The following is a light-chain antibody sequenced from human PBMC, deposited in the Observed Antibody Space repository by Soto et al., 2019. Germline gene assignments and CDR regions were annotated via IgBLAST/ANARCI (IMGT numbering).Light chain of an antibody. Sequence: DVQMTQSPSSLSASVGDRVTITCRASQTMSTFLNWFQQKPGKAPKVLIYGASSLQSGVPSRFSGSRDGTNFTLTISSLEPEDSATYYCQQRYNVPLTFGGGTKVEIK. CDR1: QTMSTF. V-gene: IGKV1-39*01. CDR3: QQRYNVPLT. CDR2: GAS. J-gene: IGKJ4*01.